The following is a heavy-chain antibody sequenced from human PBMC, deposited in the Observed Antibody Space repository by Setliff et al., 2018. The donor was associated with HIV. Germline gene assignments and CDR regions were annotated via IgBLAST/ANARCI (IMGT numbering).Heavy chain of an antibody. CDR1: GGSISGGSYY. CDR3: AREPTGGWFDP. J-gene: IGHJ5*02. Sequence: PSETLSLTCTVSGGSISGGSYYWSWIRQPAGKGLEWIGRIHTSGNTNYNPSLKSRVTISVDTSKNQFSLKLSSVTAADTAVYYCAREPTGGWFDPWGQETLVTVSS. V-gene: IGHV4-61*02. D-gene: IGHD3-10*01. CDR2: IHTSGNT.